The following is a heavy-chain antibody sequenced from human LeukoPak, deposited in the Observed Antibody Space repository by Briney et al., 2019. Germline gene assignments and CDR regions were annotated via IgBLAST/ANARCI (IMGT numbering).Heavy chain of an antibody. V-gene: IGHV3-23*01. Sequence: GFXXXXYAMSWVRQAPGKGLEWVSAISGSGGSTYYADSVKGRFTISRDNSKNTLYLQMNSLRAEDTAVYYCAKDQNVDTAMVTLGSDYWGQGTLVTVSS. CDR1: GFXXXXYA. CDR3: AKDQNVDTAMVTLGSDY. D-gene: IGHD5-18*01. CDR2: ISGSGGST. J-gene: IGHJ4*02.